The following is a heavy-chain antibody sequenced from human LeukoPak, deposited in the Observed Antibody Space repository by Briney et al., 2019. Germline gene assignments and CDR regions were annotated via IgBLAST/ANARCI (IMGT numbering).Heavy chain of an antibody. Sequence: GGSLRLSCAASGFTFSSYAMHWVRQAPGKGLEWVAVISYDGSNKYYADSVKGRFTISRDNSKNTLYLQMNSLRAEDTAVYYCARDTQPNYYDSSGYYGYYYYYMDVWGKGTTVTVSS. D-gene: IGHD3-22*01. CDR2: ISYDGSNK. J-gene: IGHJ6*03. V-gene: IGHV3-30-3*01. CDR1: GFTFSSYA. CDR3: ARDTQPNYYDSSGYYGYYYYYMDV.